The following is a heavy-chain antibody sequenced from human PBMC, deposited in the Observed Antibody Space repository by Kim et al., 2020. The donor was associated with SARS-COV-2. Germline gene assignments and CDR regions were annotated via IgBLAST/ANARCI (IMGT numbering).Heavy chain of an antibody. Sequence: ASVKVSCKASGYTFTSYAMHWVRQAPGQRLEWMGWINAGNGNTKYSQKFQGRVTITRDTSASTAYMELSSLRSEDTAVYYCARSYSGSYDWFDPWGQGTLITVSS. CDR3: ARSYSGSYDWFDP. CDR2: INAGNGNT. D-gene: IGHD1-26*01. V-gene: IGHV1-3*01. CDR1: GYTFTSYA. J-gene: IGHJ5*02.